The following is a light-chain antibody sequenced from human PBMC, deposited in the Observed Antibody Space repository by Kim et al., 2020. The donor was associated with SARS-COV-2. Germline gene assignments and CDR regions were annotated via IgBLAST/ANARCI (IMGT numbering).Light chain of an antibody. V-gene: IGLV3-19*01. Sequence: VALGQTVSITCQGDSLRSYHATWYQQKPVQAPILVIYGKNNRPSGIPDRFSGSSSGNTASLTITGTQAGDEADYYCSSRDSNDNVIFGGGTQLTVL. CDR1: SLRSYH. CDR3: SSRDSNDNVI. J-gene: IGLJ2*01. CDR2: GKN.